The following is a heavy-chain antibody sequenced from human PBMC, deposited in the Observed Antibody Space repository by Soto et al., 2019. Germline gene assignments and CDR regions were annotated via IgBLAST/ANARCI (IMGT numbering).Heavy chain of an antibody. V-gene: IGHV1-69*13. CDR2: IIPIFGTA. CDR3: ARVAGTTFWPWFDP. D-gene: IGHD1-7*01. J-gene: IGHJ5*02. CDR1: GGTFSSYA. Sequence: GASVKVSCKASGGTFSSYAISWVRQAPGQGLEWMGGIIPIFGTANYAQKFQGRVTITADESTSTAYMELSSLRSEDTAVYYCARVAGTTFWPWFDPWGQGTLVTVSS.